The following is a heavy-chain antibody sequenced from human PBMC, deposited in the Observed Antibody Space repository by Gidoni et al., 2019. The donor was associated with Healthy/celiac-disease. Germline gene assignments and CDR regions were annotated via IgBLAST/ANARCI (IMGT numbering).Heavy chain of an antibody. CDR1: GYSFTSYW. CDR2: IDPSDAYT. D-gene: IGHD4-17*01. V-gene: IGHV5-10-1*03. J-gene: IGHJ3*02. CDR3: ASSSSSVLDYGDYVYAFDI. Sequence: EVQLVQSGAEVKKPGESLRISCKGSGYSFTSYWLSWVRQMPGKGLEWMGRIDPSDAYTNYSPSFQGHVTISADKSISTAYLQWSSLKASDTAMYYCASSSSSVLDYGDYVYAFDIWGQGTMVTVSS.